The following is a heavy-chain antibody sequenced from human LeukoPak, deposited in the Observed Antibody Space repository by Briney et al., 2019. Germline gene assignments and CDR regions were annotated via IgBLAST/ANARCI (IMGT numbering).Heavy chain of an antibody. D-gene: IGHD6-19*01. CDR1: GGSISSTNW. CDR2: IYHSGTT. J-gene: IGHJ5*02. Sequence: SGTLSLTCAVSGGSISSTNWWSWVRQPPGKGLEWIGEIYHSGTTNYNPSLKSRVTMSVDKSKNQFSLELSSVTAADTAVYYCARQPTIAVAGTNWFDPWGQGTLVTVSS. V-gene: IGHV4-4*02. CDR3: ARQPTIAVAGTNWFDP.